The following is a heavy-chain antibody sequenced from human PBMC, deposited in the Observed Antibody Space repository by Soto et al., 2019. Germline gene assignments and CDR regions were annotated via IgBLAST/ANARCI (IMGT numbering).Heavy chain of an antibody. CDR1: GCAFTTYG. CDR3: ARGRYGDY. J-gene: IGHJ4*02. CDR2: ISAHNGNT. V-gene: IGHV1-18*01. D-gene: IGHD1-1*01. Sequence: QVHLGQSGAEVKKPGASVKVSCKGSGCAFTTYGITWVRQAPGQGLEWMGWISAHNGNTNYAQKLQGRVTVTRDTSTSTAYMELRSLRSDDTAVYYCARGRYGDYWGQGALVTVSS.